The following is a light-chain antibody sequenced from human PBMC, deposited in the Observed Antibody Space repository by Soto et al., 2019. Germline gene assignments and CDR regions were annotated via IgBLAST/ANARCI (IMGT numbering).Light chain of an antibody. J-gene: IGKJ3*01. CDR2: SVS. V-gene: IGKV1-5*01. Sequence: IEMTKYPSTVFDSLGARVTITCRASQRVYNWLAWYQQKPGKAPKLPISSVSTLESGVPSRFSGSGSGTEFTLAISSLQPEDLGTYYCQQYNSYLSFGPGTKVEI. CDR1: QRVYNW. CDR3: QQYNSYLS.